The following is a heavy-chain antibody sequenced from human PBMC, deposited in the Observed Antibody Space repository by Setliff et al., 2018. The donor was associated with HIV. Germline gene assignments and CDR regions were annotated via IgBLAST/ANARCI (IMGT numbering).Heavy chain of an antibody. CDR2: MNPNSGNT. D-gene: IGHD2-21*01. CDR1: GYSFSSYD. J-gene: IGHJ3*02. Sequence: ASVKVSCKASGYSFSSYDINWVRQATGQGLEWMGWMNPNSGNTGYAQKFKGRVSMTRNTSISTAYMELSSLRVEDTAVYYCARVAYCGGDCYRGGAFDIWGQGTMVTVSS. V-gene: IGHV1-8*02. CDR3: ARVAYCGGDCYRGGAFDI.